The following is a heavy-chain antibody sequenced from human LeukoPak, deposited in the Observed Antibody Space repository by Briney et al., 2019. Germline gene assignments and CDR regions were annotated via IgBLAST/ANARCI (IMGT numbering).Heavy chain of an antibody. Sequence: PGGSLRLSCAASGFTFSSYDMHWVRQATGKGLEWVSAIGTAGDTYYPGSVKGRFTISRENAKNSLYLQMNSLRAGDTAVYYCARDTDANYYDSSGYYGRFDYWGQGTLVTVSS. V-gene: IGHV3-13*01. CDR3: ARDTDANYYDSSGYYGRFDY. CDR1: GFTFSSYD. D-gene: IGHD3-22*01. CDR2: IGTAGDT. J-gene: IGHJ4*02.